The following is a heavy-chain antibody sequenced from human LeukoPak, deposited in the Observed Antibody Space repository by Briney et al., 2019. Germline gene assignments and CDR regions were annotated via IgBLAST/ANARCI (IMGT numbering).Heavy chain of an antibody. D-gene: IGHD3-3*01. CDR2: IYHSGST. CDR3: ARNVLRDAFDI. V-gene: IGHV4-38-2*01. J-gene: IGHJ3*02. CDR1: GFTFSSYA. Sequence: PGGSLRLSCAASGFTFSSYAMSWIRQPPGKGLEWIGSIYHSGSTYYNPSLESRVTISVDTSKNQFSLKLSSVTAADTAVYYCARNVLRDAFDIWGQGTMVTVSS.